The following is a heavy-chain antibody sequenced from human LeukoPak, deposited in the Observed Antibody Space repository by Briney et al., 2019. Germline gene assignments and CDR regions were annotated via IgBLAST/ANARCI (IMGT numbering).Heavy chain of an antibody. J-gene: IGHJ4*02. CDR2: IYYSGST. V-gene: IGHV4-39*01. CDR3: ARHGLIREFDY. D-gene: IGHD1-26*01. Sequence: PSETLSLTCTVSGGSISSGSYYWSWIRQPAGKGLEWIGSIYYSGSTYYNPSLKSRVTISVDTSKNQFSLKLSSVTAADTAVYYCARHGLIREFDYWGQGTLVTVSS. CDR1: GGSISSGSYY.